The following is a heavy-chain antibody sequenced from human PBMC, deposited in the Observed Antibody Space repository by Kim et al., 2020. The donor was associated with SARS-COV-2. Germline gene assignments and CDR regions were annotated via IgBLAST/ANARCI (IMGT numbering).Heavy chain of an antibody. D-gene: IGHD3-9*01. CDR1: GFTFSDYY. CDR2: ISSSTSYT. Sequence: GGSLRLSCAASGFTFSDYYMSWIRQAPGKGLEWLSYISSSTSYTKYADSVKGRFSISRDNAKNSLYLQMNSLRAEDTAVYYCARVREYDILTGYYFGVDYWGQGTLVTVSS. CDR3: ARVREYDILTGYYFGVDY. V-gene: IGHV3-11*05. J-gene: IGHJ4*02.